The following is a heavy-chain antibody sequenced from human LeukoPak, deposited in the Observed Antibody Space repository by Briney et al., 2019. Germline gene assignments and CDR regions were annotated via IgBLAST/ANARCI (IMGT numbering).Heavy chain of an antibody. Sequence: GRSLRLSCAPSGFTSSSYEMNWVRQAPGKGLEWVSFISSSVSTISYADSVKGRFTISRAHAEKSLFLQMSSLRAEDTAVYYCAREGVGQGLANDYFDYWGQATLATVSS. CDR1: GFTSSSYE. CDR2: ISSSVSTI. J-gene: IGHJ4*02. D-gene: IGHD6-19*01. CDR3: AREGVGQGLANDYFDY. V-gene: IGHV3-48*03.